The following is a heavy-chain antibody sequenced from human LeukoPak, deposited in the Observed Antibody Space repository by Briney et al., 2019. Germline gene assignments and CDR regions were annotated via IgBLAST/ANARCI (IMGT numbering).Heavy chain of an antibody. CDR1: GFTFSSYW. J-gene: IGHJ3*02. D-gene: IGHD6-13*01. Sequence: GGSLRLSCAASGFTFSSYWMHWVRQAPGKGLVWVSRINSDGSSTSYADSVKGRFTISRDNAKNTLYLQMNSLRAEDTAVYYCARGRAEQQLFDAFDIWGQGTMVTVSS. V-gene: IGHV3-74*01. CDR2: INSDGSST. CDR3: ARGRAEQQLFDAFDI.